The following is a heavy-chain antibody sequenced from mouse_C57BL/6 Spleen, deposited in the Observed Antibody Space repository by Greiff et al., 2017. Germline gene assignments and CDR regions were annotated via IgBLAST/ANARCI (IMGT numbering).Heavy chain of an antibody. V-gene: IGHV1-26*01. J-gene: IGHJ1*03. CDR1: GYTFTDYY. CDR3: YSNHWYFDV. D-gene: IGHD2-5*01. Sequence: EVQLQQSGPELVKPGASVKISCKASGYTFTDYYMNWVKQSHGKSLEWIGDINPNNGGTSYNQKFKGKATLTVDKSSSTAYMELRSLTSEDSAVYYCYSNHWYFDVRGTGTTVTVSS. CDR2: INPNNGGT.